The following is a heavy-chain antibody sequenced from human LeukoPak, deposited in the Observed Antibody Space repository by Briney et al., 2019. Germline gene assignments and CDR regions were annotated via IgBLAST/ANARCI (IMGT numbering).Heavy chain of an antibody. Sequence: GGSLRLSCAASGFTFSTYAMSWVRQAPGKGLEWVSSISGSGGSTYYADSVRGRFTISRDNSKNTLYLEMNSLRAEDTAVYYCAKASTQSSSSWSLDYWGQGTMVTVSS. CDR1: GFTFSTYA. V-gene: IGHV3-23*01. J-gene: IGHJ4*02. CDR3: AKASTQSSSSWSLDY. CDR2: ISGSGGST. D-gene: IGHD6-13*01.